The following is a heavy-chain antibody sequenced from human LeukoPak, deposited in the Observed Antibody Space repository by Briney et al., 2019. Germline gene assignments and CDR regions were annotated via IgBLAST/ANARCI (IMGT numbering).Heavy chain of an antibody. J-gene: IGHJ3*02. CDR3: AKHDYGDPDAFDI. D-gene: IGHD4-17*01. CDR2: ISGSGGST. V-gene: IGHV3-23*01. Sequence: PGGSLRLSCAASGFTFSRYAMSWVRQAPGKGLEWVSAISGSGGSTYYADSVKGRFTISRDNSKNTLYLQMNSLRAEDTAVYYCAKHDYGDPDAFDIWGQGTMVTVSS. CDR1: GFTFSRYA.